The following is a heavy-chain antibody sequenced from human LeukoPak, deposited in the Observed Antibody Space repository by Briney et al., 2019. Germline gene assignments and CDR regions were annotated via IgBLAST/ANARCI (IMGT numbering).Heavy chain of an antibody. V-gene: IGHV1-69*04. Sequence: RASVKVSCKASGGTFSNYAINWVRQASGQGLEWMGRIIPILGIANYAQKFQGRVTITADKSTSTAYMELSSLRSEDTAVYYCARASQDYYGSGSYYRGGDAFDIWGQGTMVTVSS. CDR2: IIPILGIA. CDR3: ARASQDYYGSGSYYRGGDAFDI. J-gene: IGHJ3*02. CDR1: GGTFSNYA. D-gene: IGHD3-10*01.